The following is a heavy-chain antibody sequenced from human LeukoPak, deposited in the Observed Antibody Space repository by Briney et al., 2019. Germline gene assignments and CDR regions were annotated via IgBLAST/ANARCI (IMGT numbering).Heavy chain of an antibody. Sequence: SETLSLTCAVYGGSFSGYYWSWIRQPPGKGLEWIGEINHSGSTNYNPSLKSRVIISVDTSKNQFSLKLSSVTAADTAVYYCARGYSSSWYRPWGQGTLVTVSS. V-gene: IGHV4-34*01. CDR1: GGSFSGYY. D-gene: IGHD6-13*01. CDR2: INHSGST. J-gene: IGHJ5*02. CDR3: ARGYSSSWYRP.